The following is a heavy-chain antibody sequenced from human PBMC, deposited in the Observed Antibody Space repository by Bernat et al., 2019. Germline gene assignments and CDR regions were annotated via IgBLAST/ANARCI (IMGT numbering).Heavy chain of an antibody. CDR2: IWYDGSNK. V-gene: IGHV3-33*01. Sequence: QVQLVESGGGVVQPGRSLRLSCAASGFTFSSYGMHWVRQAPGKGLEWVAVIWYDGSNKYYADSVKGRFTISRDTSKNTLYLQMNSLRAEDTAVYYCARERGKGWLQFGPFDYWGQGTLVTVSS. D-gene: IGHD5-24*01. CDR3: ARERGKGWLQFGPFDY. CDR1: GFTFSSYG. J-gene: IGHJ4*02.